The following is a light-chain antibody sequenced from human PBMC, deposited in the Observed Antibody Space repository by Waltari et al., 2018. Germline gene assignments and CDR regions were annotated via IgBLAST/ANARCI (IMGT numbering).Light chain of an antibody. V-gene: IGKV1-39*01. CDR3: QQTYITPLI. J-gene: IGKJ3*01. Sequence: DIQVTQSPPSLYASVGDRVTLTCRTRQNIRNFLNWYQQKPGKAPSLLIYAASNLQRGVPARFSGSGSRTDFTLTICSLQPEDFATYYCQQTYITPLIFGPGTSVDTK. CDR1: QNIRNF. CDR2: AAS.